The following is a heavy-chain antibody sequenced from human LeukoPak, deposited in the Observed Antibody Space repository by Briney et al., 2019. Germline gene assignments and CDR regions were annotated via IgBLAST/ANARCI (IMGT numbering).Heavy chain of an antibody. CDR3: ARATAGPFWSGYSTGPFDY. D-gene: IGHD3-3*01. Sequence: GASVKVSCKASGYTFTSYGISWVRQAPGQGLEWMGWISAYNGNTNYAQKLQGRVTMTTDTSTSTAYMKLRSLRSDDTAVYYCARATAGPFWSGYSTGPFDYWGQGTLVTVSS. CDR1: GYTFTSYG. J-gene: IGHJ4*02. V-gene: IGHV1-18*01. CDR2: ISAYNGNT.